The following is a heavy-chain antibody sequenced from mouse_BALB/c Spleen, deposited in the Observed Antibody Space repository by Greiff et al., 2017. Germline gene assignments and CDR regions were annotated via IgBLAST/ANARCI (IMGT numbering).Heavy chain of an antibody. D-gene: IGHD1-1*01. V-gene: IGHV5-9-4*01. CDR3: ARRDLVRSFAY. J-gene: IGHJ3*01. CDR1: GFTFSSYA. CDR2: ISSGGSYT. Sequence: EVKLMESGGGLVKPGGSLKLSCAASGFTFSSYAMSWVRQSPEKRLEWVAEISSGGSYTYYPDTVTGRFTISRDNAKNTLYLEMSSLRSEDTAMYYCARRDLVRSFAYWGQGTLVTVSA.